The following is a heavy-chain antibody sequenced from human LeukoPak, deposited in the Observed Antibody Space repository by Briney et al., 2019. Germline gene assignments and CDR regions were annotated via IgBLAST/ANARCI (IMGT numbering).Heavy chain of an antibody. CDR1: GDSVTSGCNY. D-gene: IGHD2-21*02. Sequence: KPAETLSLACAVSGDSVTSGCNYWTCIRHHPGKGLEWIGYISNSGTASYNPSLTSRFSLSIDTSDTQLPLRLTSVTAADTPVYYCPRDVVVTASPDASEIWGARTRVTVSS. V-gene: IGHV4-31*11. CDR3: PRDVVVTASPDASEI. J-gene: IGHJ3*02. CDR2: ISNSGTA.